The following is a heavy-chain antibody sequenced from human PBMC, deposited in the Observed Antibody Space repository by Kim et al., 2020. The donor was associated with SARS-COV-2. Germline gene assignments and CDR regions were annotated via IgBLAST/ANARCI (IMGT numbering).Heavy chain of an antibody. CDR3: ARDLTGYYGMDV. J-gene: IGHJ6*02. V-gene: IGHV4-34*01. Sequence: SSTPSLKSRVPISVDTSKNQFSPELSSVTAADTAVYYCARDLTGYYGMDVWGQGTTVTVSS. D-gene: IGHD3-10*01.